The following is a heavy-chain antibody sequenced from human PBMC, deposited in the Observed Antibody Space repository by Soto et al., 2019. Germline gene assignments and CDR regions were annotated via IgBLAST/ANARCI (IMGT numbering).Heavy chain of an antibody. Sequence: GSLRLSCAASGFTVSSNYMSWVRQAPGKGLEWVSVIYSGGSTYYADSVKGRFTISRDNSKNTLYLQMNSLRAEDTAVYYCARVREDIVVVPAAYFDYWGQGTLVTVSS. CDR1: GFTVSSNY. CDR3: ARVREDIVVVPAAYFDY. J-gene: IGHJ4*02. V-gene: IGHV3-66*01. CDR2: IYSGGST. D-gene: IGHD2-2*01.